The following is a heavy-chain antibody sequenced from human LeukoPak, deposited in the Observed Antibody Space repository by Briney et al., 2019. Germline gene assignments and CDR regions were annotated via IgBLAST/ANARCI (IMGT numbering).Heavy chain of an antibody. CDR2: ISSSSSYI. CDR1: GYSISSGYY. J-gene: IGHJ4*02. V-gene: IGHV3-21*01. Sequence: ETLSLTCTVSGYSISSGYYWDWIRQPPGKGLEWVSSISSSSSYIYYADSVKGRFTISRDNAKNSLYLQMNSLRAEDTAVYYCARDRSVTVRATKDYWGQGTLVTVSS. D-gene: IGHD1-26*01. CDR3: ARDRSVTVRATKDY.